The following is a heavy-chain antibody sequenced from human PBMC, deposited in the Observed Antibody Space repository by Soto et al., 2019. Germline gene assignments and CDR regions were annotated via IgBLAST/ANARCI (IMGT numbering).Heavy chain of an antibody. V-gene: IGHV1-69*01. J-gene: IGHJ5*02. Sequence: QVQLVQSGAEVKKPGSSVKVSCKASGGTFSSYAISWVRQAPGQGLEWMGGIIPIFGTANYAQKFQGRVTITEDESTSTAYMELSSLRSEDTGVYYCAGVGYQRLTVWFDPWGQGTPVTVSS. CDR1: GGTFSSYA. CDR3: AGVGYQRLTVWFDP. D-gene: IGHD2-2*01. CDR2: IIPIFGTA.